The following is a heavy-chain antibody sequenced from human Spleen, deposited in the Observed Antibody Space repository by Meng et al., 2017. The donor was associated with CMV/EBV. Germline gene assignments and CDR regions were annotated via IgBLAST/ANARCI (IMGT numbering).Heavy chain of an antibody. J-gene: IGHJ6*02. CDR1: GYIFATYW. V-gene: IGHV5-51*01. CDR2: IYPDDSRT. CDR3: ARGSGSYSDDYFYGMDV. Sequence: KVSCKGVGYIFATYWIAWVRQMPGKGLEWMGIIYPDDSRTGYSPSFQGHVTFSADKSVSTAYVQWTSLKASDTAMYYCARGSGSYSDDYFYGMDVWGHGTTVTVSS. D-gene: IGHD1-26*01.